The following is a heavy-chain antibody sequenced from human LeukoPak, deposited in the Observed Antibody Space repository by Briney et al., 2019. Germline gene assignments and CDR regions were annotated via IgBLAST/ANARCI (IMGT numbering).Heavy chain of an antibody. CDR1: GFTFSSYA. D-gene: IGHD3-22*01. CDR3: ARGNHDSSHFDY. J-gene: IGHJ4*02. V-gene: IGHV3-30-3*01. CDR2: ISYDGSNK. Sequence: PGGSLRLSCAASGFTFSSYAMHWVRQAPGKGLEWAAVISYDGSNKYYADSVKGRFTISRDNSKNTLYLQMNSLRAEDTAVYYCARGNHDSSHFDYWGQGTLVTVSS.